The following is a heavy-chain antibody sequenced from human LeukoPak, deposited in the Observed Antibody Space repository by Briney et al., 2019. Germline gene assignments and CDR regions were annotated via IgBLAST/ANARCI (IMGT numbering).Heavy chain of an antibody. J-gene: IGHJ3*02. Sequence: GGSLRLSCAGSGFTLNTYWMHWVRQGPGKGLVWVSRIYSDGGRTNYADSVKGRFTISGDTAKNTLYLQMNSLRAEDTAVYYCARSGRGGAYMWGQGTMVTVSS. CDR1: GFTLNTYW. D-gene: IGHD1-26*01. CDR2: IYSDGGRT. V-gene: IGHV3-74*01. CDR3: ARSGRGGAYM.